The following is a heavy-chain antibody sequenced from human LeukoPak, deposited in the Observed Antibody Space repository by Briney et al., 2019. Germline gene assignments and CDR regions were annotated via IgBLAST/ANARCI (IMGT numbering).Heavy chain of an antibody. J-gene: IGHJ4*02. D-gene: IGHD1-26*01. CDR3: ARGHEVGATNY. CDR2: MNPNSGNT. Sequence: ASLKVSCKASGYTFTSYDINWVRQAPGQGLEWMGWMNPNSGNTGYAQTFQGRGTMTRNTSISTAYMELSSLRSEDTAVYYCARGHEVGATNYWGQGTLVTVSS. CDR1: GYTFTSYD. V-gene: IGHV1-8*01.